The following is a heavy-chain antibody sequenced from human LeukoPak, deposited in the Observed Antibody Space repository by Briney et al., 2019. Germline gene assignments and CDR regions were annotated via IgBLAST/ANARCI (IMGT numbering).Heavy chain of an antibody. CDR2: ISGSGGST. D-gene: IGHD6-13*01. CDR3: ARDQTAAAGYYYYYYMDV. V-gene: IGHV3-23*01. J-gene: IGHJ6*03. Sequence: GGSLRLSCAASGFTFSSYAMSWVRQAPGKGLEWVSAISGSGGSTYYADSVKGRFTISRDNAKNSLYLQMNSLRAEDTAVYYCARDQTAAAGYYYYYYMDVWGKGTTVTVSS. CDR1: GFTFSSYA.